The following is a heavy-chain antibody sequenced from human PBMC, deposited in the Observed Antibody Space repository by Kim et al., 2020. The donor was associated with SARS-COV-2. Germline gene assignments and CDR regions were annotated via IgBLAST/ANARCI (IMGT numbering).Heavy chain of an antibody. Sequence: GGSLRLSCAASGFIVSDNYMSWVRQAPGKGLEWVSVIYGDGSIFYADSVKGRFTISRDSSKNTLDLHMNRMRAEDTAMYYCATDSHSSSYYYGMDVWGQGTTVTVSS. CDR3: ATDSHSSSYYYGMDV. CDR2: IYGDGSI. V-gene: IGHV3-53*01. CDR1: GFIVSDNY. J-gene: IGHJ6*02. D-gene: IGHD3-22*01.